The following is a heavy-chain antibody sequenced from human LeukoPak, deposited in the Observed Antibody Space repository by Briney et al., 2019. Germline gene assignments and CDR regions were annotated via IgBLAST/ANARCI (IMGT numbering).Heavy chain of an antibody. D-gene: IGHD3-3*01. CDR3: ARIGRGYDFWSGDYYYYYMDV. V-gene: IGHV4-39*01. CDR2: TSYSGST. Sequence: PSETLSLTCTVSGDSINTSSYYWGWIRRPPGTGLEWIGSTSYSGSTYYNPSLKSRVTISVDTSKNQFSLRLSSVTATDTAVYYCARIGRGYDFWSGDYYYYYMDVWGKGTTVTVSS. CDR1: GDSINTSSYY. J-gene: IGHJ6*03.